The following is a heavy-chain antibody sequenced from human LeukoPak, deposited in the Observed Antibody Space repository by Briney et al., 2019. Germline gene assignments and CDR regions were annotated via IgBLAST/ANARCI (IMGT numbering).Heavy chain of an antibody. D-gene: IGHD2-8*01. CDR1: GFTFSTYY. CDR2: ISESGGHT. J-gene: IGHJ4*02. V-gene: IGHV3-23*01. Sequence: GGSLRLPCAVSGFTFSTYYMYWVRQAPGKGLEWVSSISESGGHTYYADSVKGRFTISRDNSKNVLYLQMSGLRVEDTAVYYCAPYRLSMLDSWGQGTMVTVSS. CDR3: APYRLSMLDS.